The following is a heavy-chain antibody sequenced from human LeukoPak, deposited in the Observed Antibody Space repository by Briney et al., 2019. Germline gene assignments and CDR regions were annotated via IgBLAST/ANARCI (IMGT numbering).Heavy chain of an antibody. CDR3: ARDKTTYSSSWYYFDY. Sequence: ASVKVSCKASGYTITSYYMHWVRQAPGQGLEWMGIINPSGGSTSYAQKFQGRVTMTRDTSTSTVYMELSSLRSEDTAVYYCARDKTTYSSSWYYFDYWGQGTLVTVSS. D-gene: IGHD6-13*01. V-gene: IGHV1-46*01. CDR2: INPSGGST. J-gene: IGHJ4*02. CDR1: GYTITSYY.